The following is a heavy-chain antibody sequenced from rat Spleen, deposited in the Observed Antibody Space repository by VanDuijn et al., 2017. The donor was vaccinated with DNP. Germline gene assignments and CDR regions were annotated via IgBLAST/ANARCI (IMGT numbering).Heavy chain of an antibody. J-gene: IGHJ2*01. D-gene: IGHD4-3*01. CDR2: ISTSGGST. V-gene: IGHV5-25*01. Sequence: EVQLVESGGGLVQPGRSMKLSCAASGFTFSNYDMAWVRQAPTKGLEWVASISTSGGSTYYRDSVKGRFTVSRDNAKSTLYLQMDSLRSEDTATYYCARGPGSDFDYWGQGVMVTVSS. CDR3: ARGPGSDFDY. CDR1: GFTFSNYD.